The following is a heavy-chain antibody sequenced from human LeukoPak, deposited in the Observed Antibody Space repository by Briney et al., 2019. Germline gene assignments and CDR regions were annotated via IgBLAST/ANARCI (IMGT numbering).Heavy chain of an antibody. Sequence: SETLSLTCTVSDGSINTYYWSWLRQPPGEGLEWIAYIFYSGSTDYNPSLKSRVTISIDTSRNQFSLKLSSVTAADTAVYYCARGYYDFWSGYHFDYWGQGTLVTVSS. CDR3: ARGYYDFWSGYHFDY. V-gene: IGHV4-59*08. D-gene: IGHD3-3*01. J-gene: IGHJ4*02. CDR1: DGSINTYY. CDR2: IFYSGST.